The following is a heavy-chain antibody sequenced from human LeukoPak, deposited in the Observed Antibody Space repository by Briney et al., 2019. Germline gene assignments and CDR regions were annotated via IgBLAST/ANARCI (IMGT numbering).Heavy chain of an antibody. J-gene: IGHJ4*02. V-gene: IGHV4-59*01. Sequence: SETLSLTCTVSDDSISDYYRGWIRQPPGKGLEWIGYFYNSGRSTYNPSLKSRVTISADTSKNHFSLKLNSVTTADTAVYYCARSKVTTEYYFDYWGQGTLVTVSS. CDR1: DDSISDYY. CDR2: FYNSGRS. CDR3: ARSKVTTEYYFDY. D-gene: IGHD4-17*01.